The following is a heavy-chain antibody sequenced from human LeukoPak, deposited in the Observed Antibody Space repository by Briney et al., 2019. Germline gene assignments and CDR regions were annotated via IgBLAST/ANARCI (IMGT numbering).Heavy chain of an antibody. CDR1: GFTFSSYW. CDR2: IKQDGSEK. D-gene: IGHD6-13*01. J-gene: IGHJ6*03. Sequence: GGSLRLSCAASGFTFSSYWMSWVRQAPGKGLGWVANIKQDGSEKYYVDSVKGRFTISRDNAKNSLYLQMNSLRAEDTAVYYCAREYGSWPSPYYYYYMDVWGKGTTVTVSS. CDR3: AREYGSWPSPYYYYYMDV. V-gene: IGHV3-7*01.